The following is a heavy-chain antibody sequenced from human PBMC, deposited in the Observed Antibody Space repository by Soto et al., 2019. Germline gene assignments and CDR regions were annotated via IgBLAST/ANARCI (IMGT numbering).Heavy chain of an antibody. CDR1: GGTFSSYA. CDR2: IIPIFGTA. CDR3: AQSFGIVVVSKARNWFDP. V-gene: IGHV1-69*01. Sequence: QVQLVQSGAEVKKPGSSVKVSCKASGGTFSSYAISWVRQAPGQGLEWMGGIIPIFGTANYAQKFQVRVTITADESMSTGYMELRSVRSEDTAVYYCAQSFGIVVVSKARNWFDPWGQGPLVTVSS. J-gene: IGHJ5*02. D-gene: IGHD3-22*01.